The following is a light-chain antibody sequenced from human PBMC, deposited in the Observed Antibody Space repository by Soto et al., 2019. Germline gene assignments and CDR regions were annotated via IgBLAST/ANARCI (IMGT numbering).Light chain of an antibody. J-gene: IGKJ1*01. CDR1: QSISGS. CDR2: DAS. Sequence: DVQMTQSPSTLSASVGDSVTITCRASQSISGSLAWYQQKPGKAPKALIYDASSLESGVPSRFRGSGSGTEFTLTISSLQPDDFATYYCQQYNIYWTFGQGTKVEI. CDR3: QQYNIYWT. V-gene: IGKV1-5*01.